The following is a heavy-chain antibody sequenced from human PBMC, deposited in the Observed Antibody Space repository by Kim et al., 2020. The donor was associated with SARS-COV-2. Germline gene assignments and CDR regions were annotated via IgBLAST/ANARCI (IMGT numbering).Heavy chain of an antibody. J-gene: IGHJ4*02. CDR2: ISGSGGST. CDR3: AKGDQLLYGGQFDY. Sequence: GGSLRLSCAASGFTFSSYAMSWVRQAPGKGLEWVSAISGSGGSTYYADSVKGQFTISRDNSKNTLYLQMNSLRAEDTAVYYCAKGDQLLYGGQFDYWGQGTLVTVSS. D-gene: IGHD2-2*02. V-gene: IGHV3-23*01. CDR1: GFTFSSYA.